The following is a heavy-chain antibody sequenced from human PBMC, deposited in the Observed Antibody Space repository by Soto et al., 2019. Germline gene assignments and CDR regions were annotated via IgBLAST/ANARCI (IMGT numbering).Heavy chain of an antibody. CDR3: SGRDGLPGHFDY. V-gene: IGHV1-69*02. CDR1: VGTFSSYT. Sequence: QVQLVQSGAEVKKPGSSVKVSCKASVGTFSSYTISWVRQSPGQVLEWMGRIIPILGIANYAQKFQGRVTLTADKSTSPALMELSSLISADRVVYYCSGRDGLPGHFDYWGQGPLVTVSS. J-gene: IGHJ4*02. CDR2: IIPILGIA.